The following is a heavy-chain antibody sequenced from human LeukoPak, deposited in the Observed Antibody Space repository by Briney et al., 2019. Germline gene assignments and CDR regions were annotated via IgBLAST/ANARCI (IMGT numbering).Heavy chain of an antibody. J-gene: IGHJ4*02. D-gene: IGHD4-17*01. Sequence: GGSLRLSCAASGFTFSSYWMSWVLQAPGKGLEWVANIKQDGSEKYYVDSVKGRFTISRDNAKNSLYLQMNSLRAEDTAVYYCARDPATPTVTTFRLDSYWGQGTLDTVSS. CDR1: GFTFSSYW. CDR2: IKQDGSEK. V-gene: IGHV3-7*01. CDR3: ARDPATPTVTTFRLDSY.